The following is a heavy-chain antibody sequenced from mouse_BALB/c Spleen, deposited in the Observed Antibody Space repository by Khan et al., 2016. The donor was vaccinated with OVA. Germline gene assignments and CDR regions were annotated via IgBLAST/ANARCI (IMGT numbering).Heavy chain of an antibody. J-gene: IGHJ2*01. CDR2: INPTSGYT. CDR3: AIDRIDY. CDR1: GYTFTSYW. Sequence: VPLQQSGAELAKPGASVKMSCKASGYTFTSYWMHWIKQRPGQGLEWIGYINPTSGYTDYNQKFKDKATLTADKSSSTAYIQLSSLTSDDSAVYYCAIDRIDYWGQGTALTVSS. V-gene: IGHV1-7*01.